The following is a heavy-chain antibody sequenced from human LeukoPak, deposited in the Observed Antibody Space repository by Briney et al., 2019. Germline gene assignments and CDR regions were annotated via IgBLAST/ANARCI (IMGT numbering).Heavy chain of an antibody. CDR3: AKEVGWFNAFDV. D-gene: IGHD3-10*01. CDR1: GFTFSSFG. Sequence: PGGSLRLSCTASGFTFSSFGMHWVRQAPGKGLEWVTAISSVGHTNKSADSVKGRFTISRDNSKNTLYLQMHSLREDDTAVYYCAKEVGWFNAFDVWGQRTMISVSS. CDR2: ISSVGHTN. J-gene: IGHJ3*01. V-gene: IGHV3-30*18.